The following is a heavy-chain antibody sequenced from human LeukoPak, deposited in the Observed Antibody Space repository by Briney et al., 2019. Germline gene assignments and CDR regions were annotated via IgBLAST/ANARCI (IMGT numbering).Heavy chain of an antibody. CDR1: GFTVSSNY. V-gene: IGHV3-66*01. CDR2: IYSGGST. J-gene: IGHJ4*02. CDR3: AREPLSLLLPDPGYYFDY. Sequence: GGSLRLSCAASGFTVSSNYMSWVRQAPGKGLEWVSVIYSGGSTYYADSVKGRFTISRDNSKNTLYLQMNSLRAEDTAVYYCAREPLSLLLPDPGYYFDYWGQGTLVTVSS. D-gene: IGHD2/OR15-2a*01.